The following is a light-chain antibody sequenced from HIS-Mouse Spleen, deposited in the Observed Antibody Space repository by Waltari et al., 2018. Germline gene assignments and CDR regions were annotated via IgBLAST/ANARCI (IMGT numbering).Light chain of an antibody. CDR1: RSDVGGYNY. CDR2: DVS. Sequence: QSALTQPRSVSGSPGQSVTISCTGTRSDVGGYNYVSWYHQHPGKAPKLRIYDVSKRPSGVTDRFSGSKSGNTASLTISGLQAEDEADYYCCSYAGSYGVFGGGTKLTVL. V-gene: IGLV2-11*01. J-gene: IGLJ3*02. CDR3: CSYAGSYGV.